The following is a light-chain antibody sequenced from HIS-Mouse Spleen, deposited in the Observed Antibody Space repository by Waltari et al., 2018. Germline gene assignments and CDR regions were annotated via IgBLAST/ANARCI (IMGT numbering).Light chain of an antibody. J-gene: IGLJ1*01. CDR3: SSYAGSNNYV. Sequence: QSALTQPPSASGSPGQSVTISCTGTSSDVGGYNYVSWDQQHPGKAPKRMIYEVSTRPSGVPDRFSGSKSGNTASLAVSGLQAEDEADYYCSSYAGSNNYVFGTGTKVTVL. V-gene: IGLV2-8*01. CDR2: EVS. CDR1: SSDVGGYNY.